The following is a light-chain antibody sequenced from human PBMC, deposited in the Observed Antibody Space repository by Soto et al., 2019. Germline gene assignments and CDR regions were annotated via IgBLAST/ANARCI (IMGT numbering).Light chain of an antibody. CDR1: QSVSSSY. CDR3: QQYNNWPPIT. CDR2: GAS. Sequence: EIVLTQSPGTLSLPPGERATLSCRASQSVSSSYLAWYQQKPGQAPRLLIYGASSRATGIPDRFSGSGSGTEFTLTISSLQSEDFAVYYCQQYNNWPPITFGQGTRLEIK. V-gene: IGKV3-20*01. J-gene: IGKJ5*01.